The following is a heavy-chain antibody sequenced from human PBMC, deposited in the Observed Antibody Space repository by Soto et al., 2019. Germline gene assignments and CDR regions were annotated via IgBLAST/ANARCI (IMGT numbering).Heavy chain of an antibody. CDR2: ISGNGATT. CDR1: GVAFSFYS. Sequence: ESGGGLVQPGGSLRLSCEVSGVAFSFYSMSWVRQAPGKGLEWVASISGNGATTYYAASGKGRFTFSRDNSKNTVHLQMNSLRGEDTAVYYGAKDRGGFPSGWEFFDFGGQGTLVTVSS. D-gene: IGHD6-19*01. J-gene: IGHJ4*02. CDR3: AKDRGGFPSGWEFFDF. V-gene: IGHV3-23*01.